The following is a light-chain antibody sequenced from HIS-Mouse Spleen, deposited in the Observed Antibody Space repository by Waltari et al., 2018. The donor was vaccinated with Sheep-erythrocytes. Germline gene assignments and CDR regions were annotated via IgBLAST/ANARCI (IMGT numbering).Light chain of an antibody. CDR2: GNS. J-gene: IGLJ2*01. CDR1: SSNIGAGYA. Sequence: QSVLTQPPSVSGAPGQRVTISCTGSSSNIGAGYAVHWYQQLPGTPPKLLIYGNSNRPSGVPDRFSGSKSGTSASLAITGLQAEDEADYYCQSYDSSLSGSVFGGGTKLTVL. V-gene: IGLV1-40*01. CDR3: QSYDSSLSGSV.